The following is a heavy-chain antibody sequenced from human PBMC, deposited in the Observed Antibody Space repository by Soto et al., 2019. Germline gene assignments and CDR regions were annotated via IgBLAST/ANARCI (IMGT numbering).Heavy chain of an antibody. CDR1: GFTFSSYA. Sequence: EVQLLESGGGLVQPGGSLRLSCAASGFTFSSYAMSWVRQAPGKGLEWVSAISGSGGSTYYADSVKGRFTISRDNSKNTLYLQMDSLRAEDTAVYYCANGVTAIRNWFDPWGQGTLVTVSS. V-gene: IGHV3-23*01. J-gene: IGHJ5*02. CDR2: ISGSGGST. D-gene: IGHD2-21*02. CDR3: ANGVTAIRNWFDP.